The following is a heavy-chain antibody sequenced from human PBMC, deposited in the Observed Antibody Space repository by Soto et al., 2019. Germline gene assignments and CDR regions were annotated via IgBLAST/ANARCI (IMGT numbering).Heavy chain of an antibody. D-gene: IGHD3-22*01. CDR2: IIPIFGTA. Sequence: QVQLVQSGAEVKKPGSSVKVSCKASGGTFSSYAISWVRQAPGQGLEWMGGIIPIFGTANYAQKFQGRVTITADESTSTADMELSSLRSEDTAVYYCARPIYYDSVSYWYFDLWGRGTLVTVSS. CDR1: GGTFSSYA. CDR3: ARPIYYDSVSYWYFDL. J-gene: IGHJ2*01. V-gene: IGHV1-69*01.